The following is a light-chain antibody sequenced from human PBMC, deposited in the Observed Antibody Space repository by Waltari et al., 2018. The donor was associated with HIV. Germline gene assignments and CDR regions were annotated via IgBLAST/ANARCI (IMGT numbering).Light chain of an antibody. CDR2: GAS. V-gene: IGKV3-20*01. CDR3: QQYGNSPFT. J-gene: IGKJ3*01. Sequence: EIVLTQSPGTLSLSPGERATLSCRASQSVSSSYLAWYQLKPGQAPRLLIYGASSRATGIPDRFSGSGSGTDFTLTISRLEPEDFAVYYCQQYGNSPFTFGPGSKVDIK. CDR1: QSVSSSY.